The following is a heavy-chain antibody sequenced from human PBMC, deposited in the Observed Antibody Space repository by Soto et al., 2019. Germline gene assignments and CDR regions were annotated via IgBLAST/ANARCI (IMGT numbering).Heavy chain of an antibody. Sequence: QVQLVQSGAEVKQPGSSVKVSCKASGGTFSSYAISCVRQAPGQGLEWMGGIIPIFGTANYAQKFQGRVTITADESTSSAYMSLSSLRSEATAVYCCAKSVRYYGMDVWGQGTTVTVSS. J-gene: IGHJ6*02. CDR2: IIPIFGTA. CDR1: GGTFSSYA. V-gene: IGHV1-69*01. CDR3: AKSVRYYGMDV.